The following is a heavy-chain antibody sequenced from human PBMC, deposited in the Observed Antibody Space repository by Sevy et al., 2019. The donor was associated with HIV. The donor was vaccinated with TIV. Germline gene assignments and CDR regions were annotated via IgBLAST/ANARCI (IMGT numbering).Heavy chain of an antibody. CDR3: AKDFTGYYGMDV. D-gene: IGHD3-9*01. CDR1: GIIFTSSG. Sequence: GGSLRLSCVVSGIIFTSSGMHWVRQAPGKGLEWVAVISYHGRDKFYADSVKGRFTISRDNSKNILYLQMNGLRIEDTALYYCAKDFTGYYGMDVWGQGTMVTVSS. V-gene: IGHV3-30*18. CDR2: ISYHGRDK. J-gene: IGHJ6*02.